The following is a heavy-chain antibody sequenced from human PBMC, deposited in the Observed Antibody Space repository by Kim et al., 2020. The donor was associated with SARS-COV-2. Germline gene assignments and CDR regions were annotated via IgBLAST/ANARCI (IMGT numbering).Heavy chain of an antibody. CDR3: ARAHRTIFGVVEYMDV. V-gene: IGHV4-31*03. CDR1: GGSISSGGYY. CDR2: IYYSGST. D-gene: IGHD3-3*01. J-gene: IGHJ6*02. Sequence: SETLSLTCTVSGGSISSGGYYWSWIRQHPGKGLEWIGYIYYSGSTYYNPSLKSRVTISVGTSKNQFSLKLSSVTAADTAVYYCARAHRTIFGVVEYMDVWGQGTTVTVSS.